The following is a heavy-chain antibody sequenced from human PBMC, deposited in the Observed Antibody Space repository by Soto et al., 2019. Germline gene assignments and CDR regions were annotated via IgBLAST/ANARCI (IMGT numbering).Heavy chain of an antibody. CDR3: AREKSSGWYRGFDY. CDR1: GYSISSGYY. Sequence: SETLSLTCAVSGYSISSGYYWGWIRQPPGKGLEWIGSIYHSGSTYYNPSLKSRVTLSVDPSKNQFSLKLSSVTAADTAVYYCAREKSSGWYRGFDYWGQGTLVTVSS. CDR2: IYHSGST. J-gene: IGHJ4*02. V-gene: IGHV4-38-2*02. D-gene: IGHD6-19*01.